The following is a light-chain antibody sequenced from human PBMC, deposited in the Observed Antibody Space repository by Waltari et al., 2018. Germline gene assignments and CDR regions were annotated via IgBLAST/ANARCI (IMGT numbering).Light chain of an antibody. V-gene: IGKV3-20*01. J-gene: IGKJ1*01. CDR1: QSVSRT. CDR2: DAS. CDR3: QKYGTLPAT. Sequence: EIVLTQSPGTLCLSPGERATLSCRASQSVSRTLAWYQQKPGQAPRLLIYDASTRATGIPDRFSGSGSGTDFSLTISRLEPEDFAVYYCQKYGTLPATFGQGIKVEIK.